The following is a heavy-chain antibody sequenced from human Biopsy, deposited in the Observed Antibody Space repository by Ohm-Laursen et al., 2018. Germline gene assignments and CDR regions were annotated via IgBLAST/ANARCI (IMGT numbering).Heavy chain of an antibody. J-gene: IGHJ1*01. Sequence: PSDTLSLTCTVSGDFVTKYYWTWIRQPPGKGLEWIGHISHTGYTSYKSSLKSRVTISLDTSRKHFSLRLTSLAAADTAVYYCARGSNEYGGLYFPHWGQGTLVTVSS. CDR1: GDFVTKYY. D-gene: IGHD4-23*01. CDR2: ISHTGYT. V-gene: IGHV4-59*02. CDR3: ARGSNEYGGLYFPH.